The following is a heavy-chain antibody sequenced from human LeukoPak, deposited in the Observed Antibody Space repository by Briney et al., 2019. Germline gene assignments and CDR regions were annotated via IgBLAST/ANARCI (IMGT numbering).Heavy chain of an antibody. Sequence: GGSLRLSCAASGFTFSSYWMSWVRQAPGKGLEWVANIKQDGSEKYYVDSVKGRFTISRDNAKDSLYLQMNSLRAEDTAVYYCANNYDFWSGYYPFDYWGQGTLVTVSS. CDR3: ANNYDFWSGYYPFDY. J-gene: IGHJ4*02. CDR2: IKQDGSEK. D-gene: IGHD3-3*01. CDR1: GFTFSSYW. V-gene: IGHV3-7*01.